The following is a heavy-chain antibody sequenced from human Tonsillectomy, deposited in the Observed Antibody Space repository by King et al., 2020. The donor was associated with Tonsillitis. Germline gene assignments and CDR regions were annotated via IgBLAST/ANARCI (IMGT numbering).Heavy chain of an antibody. V-gene: IGHV3-23*04. Sequence: VQLVESGGGLVQPGGSLRLSCATSGFTFSSYAMSWVRQAPGKGLEWVSTLHGRDGRTYYAASVKGRFTISRDNSKNTLYLQMSSLRAEYTAVYSCAKADSVWEGVYYWGQGALVTVAS. CDR2: LHGRDGRT. D-gene: IGHD1-26*01. CDR1: GFTFSSYA. J-gene: IGHJ4*02. CDR3: AKADSVWEGVYY.